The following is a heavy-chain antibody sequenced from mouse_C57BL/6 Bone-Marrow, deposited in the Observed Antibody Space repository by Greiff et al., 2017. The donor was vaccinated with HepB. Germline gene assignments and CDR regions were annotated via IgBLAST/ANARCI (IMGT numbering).Heavy chain of an antibody. CDR2: INYDGSST. Sequence: EVQRVESEGGLVQPGSSMKLSCTASGFTFSDYYMAWVRQVPEKGLEWVANINYDGSSTYYLDSLKSRFIISRDNAKNILYLQMSSLKSEDTATYYCARAGYDGGYAMDYWGQGTSVTVSS. J-gene: IGHJ4*01. CDR3: ARAGYDGGYAMDY. V-gene: IGHV5-16*01. D-gene: IGHD2-2*01. CDR1: GFTFSDYY.